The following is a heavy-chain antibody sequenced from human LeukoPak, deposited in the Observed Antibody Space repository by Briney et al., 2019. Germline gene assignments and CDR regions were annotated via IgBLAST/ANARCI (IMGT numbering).Heavy chain of an antibody. CDR1: GFTFGSFA. D-gene: IGHD5-18*01. CDR2: IFGSGGSP. CDR3: GKTTAGYSSGQKPAWPVDY. J-gene: IGHJ4*02. Sequence: GGPLRLSCEASGFTFGSFAMYWVRQAPGKGLEWIAGIFGSGGSPHYADSVKGRFTISRDNSKNTVYLQINSLRAEDTAVYYCGKTTAGYSSGQKPAWPVDYWGQGTLVTVSS. V-gene: IGHV3-23*01.